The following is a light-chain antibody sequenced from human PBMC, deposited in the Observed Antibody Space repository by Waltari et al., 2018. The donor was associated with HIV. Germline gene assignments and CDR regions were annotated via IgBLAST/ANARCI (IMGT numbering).Light chain of an antibody. Sequence: SYDLTQAPSLSVSPGQAAKILCSGFNLSNNYVSWYQQKQGQSPLLLIFQDRKRPSGIPERFAGSSSGNTATLTISGTQSVDEADYFCQAWGNNTVVFGGGTKLTVL. CDR1: NLSNNY. V-gene: IGLV3-1*01. J-gene: IGLJ2*01. CDR2: QDR. CDR3: QAWGNNTVV.